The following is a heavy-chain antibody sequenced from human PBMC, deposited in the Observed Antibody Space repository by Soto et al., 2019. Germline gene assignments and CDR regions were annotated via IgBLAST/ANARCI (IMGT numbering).Heavy chain of an antibody. CDR1: GLTFTNSA. J-gene: IGHJ4*02. V-gene: IGHV1-58*01. Sequence: ASVKVSCKASGLTFTNSAVQWVRQARGQRLEWIGWIVVGSGNTNYAQKFQGRVTITRDMSTRTAYMELSSLRSEDTAVYYCAASSSGWGNWGQGTLVTVSS. CDR3: AASSSGWGN. D-gene: IGHD6-19*01. CDR2: IVVGSGNT.